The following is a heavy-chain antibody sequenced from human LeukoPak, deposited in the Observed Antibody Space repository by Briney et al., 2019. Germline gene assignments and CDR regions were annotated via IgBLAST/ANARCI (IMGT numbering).Heavy chain of an antibody. J-gene: IGHJ4*02. D-gene: IGHD6-13*01. V-gene: IGHV3-7*01. CDR3: ASDSGIAAKDY. CDR1: GFTFSSYW. CDR2: IKQDGSEK. Sequence: GGSLRLSCAASGFTFSSYWMSWVRQAPAKGLEWVANIKQDGSEKYYVDSVKGRFTISRDNAKNSLYLQMNSLRAEDTAVYYCASDSGIAAKDYWGQGTLVTVSS.